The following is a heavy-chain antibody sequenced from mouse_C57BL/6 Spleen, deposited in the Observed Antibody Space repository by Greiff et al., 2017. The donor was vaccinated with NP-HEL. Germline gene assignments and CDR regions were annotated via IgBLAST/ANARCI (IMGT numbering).Heavy chain of an antibody. CDR2: ISYDGSN. CDR3: ARDRDYDGAY. Sequence: EVKVEESGPGLVKPSQSLSLTCSVTGYSITSGYYWNWIRQFPGNKLEWMGYISYDGSNNYNPSLKNRISITRDTSKNQFFLKLNSVTTEDTATYYCARDRDYDGAYWGQGTLVTVSA. D-gene: IGHD2-4*01. V-gene: IGHV3-6*01. J-gene: IGHJ3*01. CDR1: GYSITSGYY.